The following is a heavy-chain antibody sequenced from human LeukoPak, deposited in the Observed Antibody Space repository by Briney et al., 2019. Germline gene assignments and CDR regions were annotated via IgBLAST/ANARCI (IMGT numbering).Heavy chain of an antibody. V-gene: IGHV4-59*01. CDR1: GGSISSYY. J-gene: IGHJ6*03. CDR2: IYYSGST. CDR3: ARDAPYCSSTSCYKGPPDYYYYYMDV. D-gene: IGHD2-2*02. Sequence: SETLSLTCTVSGGSISSYYWSWIRQPPGKGLEWIGYIYYSGSTNYNPSLKSRVTISVDTSKNQFSLKLSSVTAADTAVYYCARDAPYCSSTSCYKGPPDYYYYYMDVWGKGTTVTVSS.